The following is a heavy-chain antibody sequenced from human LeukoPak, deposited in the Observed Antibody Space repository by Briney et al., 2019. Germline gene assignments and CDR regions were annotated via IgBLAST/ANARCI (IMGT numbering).Heavy chain of an antibody. D-gene: IGHD5-18*01. V-gene: IGHV3-21*06. Sequence: GGSLRLSCAASGFTFSSYSMNWVRQAPGKGLEWVSSISSSSSYIYYADSVKGRFTISRDNAKNTVYLQMNSLRAEDTAVHYCARHRYSYAKRDAFDIWGQGTMVTVSS. CDR3: ARHRYSYAKRDAFDI. CDR2: ISSSSSYI. CDR1: GFTFSSYS. J-gene: IGHJ3*02.